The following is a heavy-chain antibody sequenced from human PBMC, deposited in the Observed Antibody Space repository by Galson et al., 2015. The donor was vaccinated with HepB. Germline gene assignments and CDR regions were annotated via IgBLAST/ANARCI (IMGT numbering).Heavy chain of an antibody. CDR1: GGSISRYY. CDR3: ARRLPGRPFDY. CDR2: IYYSGST. J-gene: IGHJ4*02. V-gene: IGHV4-59*01. D-gene: IGHD1-14*01. Sequence: QVQLQESGPGLVKPSETLSLTCTVSGGSISRYYWSWIRQPPGKGLEWIGYIYYSGSTNYNPSLKSRVTISVDTSKNQFSLKLSSVTAADTAVYYCARRLPGRPFDYWGQGTLVTVSS.